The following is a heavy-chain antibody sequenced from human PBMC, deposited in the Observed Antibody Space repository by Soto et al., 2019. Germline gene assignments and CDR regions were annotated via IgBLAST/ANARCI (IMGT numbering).Heavy chain of an antibody. CDR1: GFSFDYYE. Sequence: EVQLVESGGGLVQPGGSLRLSCVASGFSFDYYEMNWVRQAPGKGLEWVAYINSGGSTIHYADSVRGRFTVSRDNAKNSLYLQMNSRRVEDTALYYCASDRAAGGYWGQGTLVTVSS. D-gene: IGHD6-25*01. V-gene: IGHV3-48*03. CDR2: INSGGSTI. J-gene: IGHJ4*02. CDR3: ASDRAAGGY.